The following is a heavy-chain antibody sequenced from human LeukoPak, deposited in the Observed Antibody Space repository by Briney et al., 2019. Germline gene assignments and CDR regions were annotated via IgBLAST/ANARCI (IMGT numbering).Heavy chain of an antibody. CDR3: ARWESGAYLIFDY. CDR1: GFTFSSFS. CDR2: ITSTSSTI. Sequence: GGSLRLSCAASGFTFSSFSMNWVRQAPGKGLEWVSYITSTSSTIYYADSVKGRFTISGDNAKNSLYLQMNSLRDEDTAVYYCARWESGAYLIFDYWGQGTLVTVSS. J-gene: IGHJ4*02. D-gene: IGHD1-26*01. V-gene: IGHV3-48*02.